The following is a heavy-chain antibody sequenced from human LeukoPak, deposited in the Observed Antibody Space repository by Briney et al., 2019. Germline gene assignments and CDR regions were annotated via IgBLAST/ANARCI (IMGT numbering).Heavy chain of an antibody. D-gene: IGHD1-26*01. J-gene: IGHJ5*02. V-gene: IGHV1-46*01. CDR1: GVTFSSYA. CDR3: ARDPIRASRENWFDP. Sequence: ASVKVSCKASGVTFSSYAISWVRQAPGQGLEWMGIINPSGGSTSYAQKFQGRVTMTRDMSTSTVYMELSSLRSEDTAVYYCARDPIRASRENWFDPWGQGTLVTVSS. CDR2: INPSGGST.